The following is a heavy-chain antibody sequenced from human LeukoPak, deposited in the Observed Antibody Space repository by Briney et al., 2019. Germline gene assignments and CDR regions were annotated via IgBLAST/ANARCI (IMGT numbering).Heavy chain of an antibody. D-gene: IGHD3-3*01. CDR2: INPNSGGT. CDR3: AREEGITIFGVVSTRDKNWFDP. V-gene: IGHV1-2*02. J-gene: IGHJ5*02. CDR1: GYTFTSYG. Sequence: ASVKVSCKASGYTFTSYGISWVRQAPGQGLEWMGWINPNSGGTNYAQKFRGRVTMTGDTSISTAYMELSRLRSDDTAVYYCAREEGITIFGVVSTRDKNWFDPWGQGTLVTVSS.